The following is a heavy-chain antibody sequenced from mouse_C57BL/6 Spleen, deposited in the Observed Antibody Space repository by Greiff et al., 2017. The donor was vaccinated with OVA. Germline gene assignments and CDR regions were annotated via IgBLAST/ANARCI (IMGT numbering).Heavy chain of an antibody. V-gene: IGHV1-61*01. CDR2: IYPSDSET. D-gene: IGHD1-1*02. J-gene: IGHJ2*01. Sequence: QVQLQQPGAELVRPGSSVKLSCKASGYTFTSYWMDWVKQRPGQGLEWIGNIYPSDSETHYNQKFKDKATLTVDKSSSTAYMQLSSLTSEDSAVYYCARSSGSYDFDYWGQGTTLTVSS. CDR3: ARSSGSYDFDY. CDR1: GYTFTSYW.